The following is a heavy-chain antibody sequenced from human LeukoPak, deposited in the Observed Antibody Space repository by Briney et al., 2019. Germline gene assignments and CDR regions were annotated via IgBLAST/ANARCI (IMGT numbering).Heavy chain of an antibody. Sequence: GASLRLSCAASGFKFADYAMHWVRQIPGGGLEWVSLTSADGGTTYFADSVKGRFTISRDNSKNSLYLQMNSLRTEDTAFYYCAKDMVWGWFFDLWGRGTLVTVSS. CDR3: AKDMVWGWFFDL. CDR2: TSADGGTT. V-gene: IGHV3-43*02. CDR1: GFKFADYA. D-gene: IGHD7-27*01. J-gene: IGHJ2*01.